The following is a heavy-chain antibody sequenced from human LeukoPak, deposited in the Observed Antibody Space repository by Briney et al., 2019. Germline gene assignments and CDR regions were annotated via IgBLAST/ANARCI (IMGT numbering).Heavy chain of an antibody. J-gene: IGHJ5*02. V-gene: IGHV1-18*01. Sequence: ASVKVSCKASGYTFTSYGISWVRQAPGQGLEWMGWISAYNGNTNYAQKLQGRVTMTTDTSTSTAYMELRSLRSDDTAVYYCARARGDGDRLTGWFDPWGQGTLVTVSS. CDR3: ARARGDGDRLTGWFDP. CDR1: GYTFTSYG. D-gene: IGHD3-10*01. CDR2: ISAYNGNT.